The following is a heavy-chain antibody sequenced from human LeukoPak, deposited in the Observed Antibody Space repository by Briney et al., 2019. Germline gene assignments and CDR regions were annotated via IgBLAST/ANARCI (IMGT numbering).Heavy chain of an antibody. Sequence: GGSLRLSCAASGFRISGYWMTWVRQAPGKGLEWVANMKEDGSEKNYVDSVKGRFTISRDNAQDSLYLQMNSLRAEDTAVYYCARDRGYSNFDYWGQGTLVSVSS. CDR1: GFRISGYW. J-gene: IGHJ4*02. V-gene: IGHV3-7*01. CDR3: ARDRGYSNFDY. CDR2: MKEDGSEK. D-gene: IGHD4-11*01.